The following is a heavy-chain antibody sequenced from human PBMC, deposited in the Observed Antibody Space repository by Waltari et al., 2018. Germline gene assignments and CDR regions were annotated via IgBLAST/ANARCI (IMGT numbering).Heavy chain of an antibody. V-gene: IGHV1-8*03. CDR1: GYTFTSYD. CDR2: MNPNSGNT. CDR3: ARSYYYDSSGYDTPTGY. D-gene: IGHD3-22*01. Sequence: QVQLVQSGAEVKKPGASVTVSCKASGYTFTSYDITWVRQATGQGLEWMGWMNPNSGNTGYAQKFQGRVTITRNTSISTAYMELSSLRSEDTAVYYCARSYYYDSSGYDTPTGYWGQGTLVTVSS. J-gene: IGHJ4*02.